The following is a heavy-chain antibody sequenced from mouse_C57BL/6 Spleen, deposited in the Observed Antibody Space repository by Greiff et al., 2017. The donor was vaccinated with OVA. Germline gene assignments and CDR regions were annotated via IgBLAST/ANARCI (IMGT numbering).Heavy chain of an antibody. CDR3: ARSELPTIVTTDAMDY. Sequence: VQLQQSGPELMKPGASVKISCKASGYSFTDYNMNWVKQSNGKSLEWIGVINPNYGTTSYNQKFKGKATLTVDQSSSTAYMQLNSLTSEDSAVYYCARSELPTIVTTDAMDYWGQGTSVTVSS. J-gene: IGHJ4*01. V-gene: IGHV1-39*01. CDR2: INPNYGTT. D-gene: IGHD2-5*01. CDR1: GYSFTDYN.